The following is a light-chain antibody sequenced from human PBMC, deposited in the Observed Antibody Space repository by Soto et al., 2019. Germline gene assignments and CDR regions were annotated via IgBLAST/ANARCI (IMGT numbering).Light chain of an antibody. CDR3: AAWDDNVSGPA. CDR1: SSTIGSNY. CDR2: GNN. J-gene: IGLJ3*02. Sequence: QSVLTQPPSASGTPGQTVTISCSGSSSTIGSNYVFWYQQFPGTAPKLLLYGNNLRPSGVPDRFSGSKSGTSASLAISGLRSEDEADYHCAAWDDNVSGPAFGGGTKLTVL. V-gene: IGLV1-47*01.